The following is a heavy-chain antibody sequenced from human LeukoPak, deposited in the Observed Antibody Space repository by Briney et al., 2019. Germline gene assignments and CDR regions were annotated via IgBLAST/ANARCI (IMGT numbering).Heavy chain of an antibody. CDR3: ARGCGGWYRTVYYMDV. Sequence: SETLSLTCAVYGGSFSGYYWSWIRQPPGKGLEWIGEINHSGSTNYNPSLKSRVTMSVDTSKNQFSLKLSSVTAADTAVYYCARGCGGWYRTVYYMDVWGKGTTVTISS. V-gene: IGHV4-34*01. J-gene: IGHJ6*03. CDR2: INHSGST. CDR1: GGSFSGYY. D-gene: IGHD6-19*01.